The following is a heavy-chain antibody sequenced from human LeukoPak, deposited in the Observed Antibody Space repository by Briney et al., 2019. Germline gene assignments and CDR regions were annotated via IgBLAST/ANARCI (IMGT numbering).Heavy chain of an antibody. J-gene: IGHJ6*03. CDR1: RITFSSHA. CDR3: EKGGVATMRDGYNYYYYYMEV. D-gene: IGHD5-24*01. Sequence: GGSLRLSCEAPRITFSSHAMSWVRQAPGKGLQWVSLISGSGGHTYYGDSVKGRFTISRDNSKNTVYLQMSSLRAEDTAIYYCEKGGVATMRDGYNYYYYYMEVWGRGTTVTVSS. V-gene: IGHV3-23*01. CDR2: ISGSGGHT.